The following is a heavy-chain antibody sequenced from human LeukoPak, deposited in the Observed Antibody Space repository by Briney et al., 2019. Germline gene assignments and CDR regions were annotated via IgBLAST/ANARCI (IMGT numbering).Heavy chain of an antibody. Sequence: PGGSLRLSCAASGFAFSSFWMSWVRKAPGKGLEWVANIRPDGSEASYVDSVKGRFTISRDNAKNSLYLQMNSLRVEDTAVYFCASADTARGNSRNYDWGQGTLVTVSS. CDR2: IRPDGSEA. V-gene: IGHV3-7*01. CDR3: ASADTARGNSRNYD. J-gene: IGHJ1*01. CDR1: GFAFSSFW. D-gene: IGHD3-16*01.